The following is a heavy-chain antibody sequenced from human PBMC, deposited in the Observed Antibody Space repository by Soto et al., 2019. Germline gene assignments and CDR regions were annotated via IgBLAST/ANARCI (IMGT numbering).Heavy chain of an antibody. CDR1: GDSFATYW. J-gene: IGHJ4*02. CDR2: VDPDDSQT. D-gene: IGHD2-15*01. Sequence: PGESLKISCQGSGDSFATYWINWVRQMPGKGLEWMGRVDPDDSQTNYSPSLQGHVTISVDKSINTAYLHWNRLKASDSAMYYCARRMTLVGWGQGTLVTVSS. CDR3: ARRMTLVG. V-gene: IGHV5-10-1*01.